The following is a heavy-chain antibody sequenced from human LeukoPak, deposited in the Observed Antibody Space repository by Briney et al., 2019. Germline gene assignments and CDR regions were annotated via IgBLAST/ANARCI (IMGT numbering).Heavy chain of an antibody. Sequence: SETLSLTCTVSGGSISSSSYYWGWIRQPPGKGLEWIGSIYYSGSTYYNPSLKSRVTISVDTSKNQFSLKLSSVTAADTAVYYCATHLPRRDGYNLFSTFDIWGQGTMVTVSS. CDR3: ATHLPRRDGYNLFSTFDI. V-gene: IGHV4-39*07. J-gene: IGHJ3*02. CDR2: IYYSGST. CDR1: GGSISSSSYY. D-gene: IGHD5-24*01.